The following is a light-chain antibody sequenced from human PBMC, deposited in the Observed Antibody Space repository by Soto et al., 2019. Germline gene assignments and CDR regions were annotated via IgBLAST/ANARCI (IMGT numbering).Light chain of an antibody. CDR3: QQYSNWPLLS. V-gene: IGKV3-11*01. J-gene: IGKJ4*01. CDR1: QSVSSY. CDR2: DAS. Sequence: EIVLTQSPATLSLSPGERATLSCRASQSVSSYLAWYQQKPGQAPRLLIYDASNRATGIPARFSGSGSGTDFTLTISSLEPEDFVVYYCQQYSNWPLLSFGGGTKVDIK.